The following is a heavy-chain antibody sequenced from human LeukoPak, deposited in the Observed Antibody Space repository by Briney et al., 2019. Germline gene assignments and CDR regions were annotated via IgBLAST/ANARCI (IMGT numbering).Heavy chain of an antibody. D-gene: IGHD2-15*01. J-gene: IGHJ4*02. CDR1: GFTFSSYA. CDR2: ISYDGSNK. CDR3: ARGAVAARVVDFDY. Sequence: GGSLRLFCAASGFTFSSYAMHGVRQAPGKGLEWVAVISYDGSNKYYADSVKGRFTICRDNSKNTLYLQMNSQRAEDTAVYYCARGAVAARVVDFDYWGQGTLVTVSS. V-gene: IGHV3-30-3*01.